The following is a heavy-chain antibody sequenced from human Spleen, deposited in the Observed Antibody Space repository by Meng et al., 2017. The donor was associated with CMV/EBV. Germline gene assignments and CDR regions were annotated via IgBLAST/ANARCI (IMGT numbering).Heavy chain of an antibody. J-gene: IGHJ6*02. CDR2: ISSSGSTI. Sequence: GESLKISCAASGFTFSNYAMSWVRQAPGKGLEWVSYISSSGSTIYYADSVKGRFTISRDNAKNSLYLQMNSLRAEDTAVYYCARDIVVVPAAMMIYYYYYGMDVWGQGTTVTVSS. V-gene: IGHV3-11*04. CDR3: ARDIVVVPAAMMIYYYYYGMDV. CDR1: GFTFSNYA. D-gene: IGHD2-2*01.